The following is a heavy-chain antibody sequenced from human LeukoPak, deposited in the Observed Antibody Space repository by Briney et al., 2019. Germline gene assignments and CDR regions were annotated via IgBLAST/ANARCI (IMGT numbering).Heavy chain of an antibody. Sequence: GGSLRLSCAASGFTFSSYSMNWVRQAPGKGLEWASYISSSSSTIYYADSVKGRFTISRDNAKNSLYLQMNSLRAEDTAVYYCARDRPTYDFWSGSETNWFDPWGQGTLVTVSS. J-gene: IGHJ5*02. V-gene: IGHV3-48*01. CDR1: GFTFSSYS. CDR3: ARDRPTYDFWSGSETNWFDP. CDR2: ISSSSSTI. D-gene: IGHD3-3*01.